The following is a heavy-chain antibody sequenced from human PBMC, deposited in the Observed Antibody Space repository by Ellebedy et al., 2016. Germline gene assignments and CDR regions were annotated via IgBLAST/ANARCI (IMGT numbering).Heavy chain of an antibody. CDR1: GYSFSDHW. Sequence: GESLKISCEGSGYSFSDHWIAWVRQMPGQGLEWMGIIYPGDSETRYSPSFQGRVTISADKSINTVYLQWSSLKASDPAMYYCARHARGVAADGTAAIGGMDVWGQGTTVTVSS. V-gene: IGHV5-51*01. CDR3: ARHARGVAADGTAAIGGMDV. J-gene: IGHJ6*02. CDR2: IYPGDSET. D-gene: IGHD6-13*01.